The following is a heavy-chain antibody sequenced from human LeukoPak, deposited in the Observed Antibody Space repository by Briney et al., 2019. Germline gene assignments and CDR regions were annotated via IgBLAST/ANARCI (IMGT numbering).Heavy chain of an antibody. D-gene: IGHD5-18*01. CDR2: INPSGGST. V-gene: IGHV1-46*03. J-gene: IGHJ4*02. CDR1: GYTFTSYY. CDR3: ARVQTVDTAMVDY. Sequence: ASVKVSCKASGYTFTSYYMHWVRQAPGQGREWMGIINPSGGSTSYAQKFQGRVTSNRVTHTRTVYMEIRSLRSQDTAVYYCARVQTVDTAMVDYWGQGTLVTVSS.